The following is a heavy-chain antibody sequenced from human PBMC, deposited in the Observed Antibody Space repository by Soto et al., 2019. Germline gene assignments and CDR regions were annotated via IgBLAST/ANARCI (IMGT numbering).Heavy chain of an antibody. J-gene: IGHJ6*02. CDR1: GFTFTRHW. V-gene: IGHV3-74*01. CDR2: INKDGKIT. Sequence: GGSLRLSCAVSGFTFTRHWMRWVRQVPGKGLVWVSHINKDGKITNYADSVKGRFTISRDNAKNTVYLQMNSLRAEDTAVYYCATDSQYAMDVWGQGTTVTSP. CDR3: ATDSQYAMDV.